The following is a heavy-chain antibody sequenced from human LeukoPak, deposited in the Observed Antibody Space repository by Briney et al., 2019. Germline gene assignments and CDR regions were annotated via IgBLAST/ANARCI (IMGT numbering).Heavy chain of an antibody. CDR3: ARDRDYSNSLDY. CDR1: GDSISSCY. Sequence: SETLSLTXTVSGDSISSCYWSWLRQPAEKGLEWIGRICTSGTINYNPSLKNRVTMSVDTSKNQFSLKLTSVTAADTAVYYCARDRDYSNSLDYWGQGTLVTVSS. J-gene: IGHJ4*02. CDR2: ICTSGTI. D-gene: IGHD6-6*01. V-gene: IGHV4-4*07.